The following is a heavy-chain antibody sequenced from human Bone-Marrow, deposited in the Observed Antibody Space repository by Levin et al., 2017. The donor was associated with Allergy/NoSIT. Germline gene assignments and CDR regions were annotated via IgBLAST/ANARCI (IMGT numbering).Heavy chain of an antibody. CDR2: IYPGDSDT. CDR3: AMGSSGWYTAFYFDY. V-gene: IGHV5-51*01. J-gene: IGHJ4*02. Sequence: GESLKISCKGSGYSFTSYWIGWVRQMPGKGLEWMGIIYPGDSDTRYSPSFQGQVTISADKSISTAYLQWSSLKASDTAMYYCAMGSSGWYTAFYFDYWGQGTLVTVSS. D-gene: IGHD6-19*01. CDR1: GYSFTSYW.